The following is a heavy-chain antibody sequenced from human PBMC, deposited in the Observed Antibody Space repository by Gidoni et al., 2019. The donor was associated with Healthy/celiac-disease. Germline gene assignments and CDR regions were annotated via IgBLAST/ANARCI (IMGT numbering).Heavy chain of an antibody. J-gene: IGHJ6*04. CDR3: AKDRGTTVTPADYYGMDV. CDR2: ISYDGSNK. V-gene: IGHV3-30*18. D-gene: IGHD4-4*01. Sequence: QVQLVESGGGVVKPGRSLRLSCAASGFTFSSYGLHWVRQAPGKGLEWVAFISYDGSNKYYADSVKGRFTISRDNSKNTLYLQMNSLRAEDTAVYYCAKDRGTTVTPADYYGMDVWGKGTTVTVSS. CDR1: GFTFSSYG.